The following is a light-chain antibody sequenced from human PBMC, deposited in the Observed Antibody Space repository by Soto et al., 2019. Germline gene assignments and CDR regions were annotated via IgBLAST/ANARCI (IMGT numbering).Light chain of an antibody. Sequence: EIVLTQSPGTLSLSPGERATLSCRASQSVSNNYLAWYQQKPGQAPRLLIYGASTRATGIPARFSGSGSGTEFTLTISSLQSEDLVVYYCQQYYNWYTFGQGTKLEIK. CDR2: GAS. J-gene: IGKJ2*01. CDR1: QSVSNN. CDR3: QQYYNWYT. V-gene: IGKV3-15*01.